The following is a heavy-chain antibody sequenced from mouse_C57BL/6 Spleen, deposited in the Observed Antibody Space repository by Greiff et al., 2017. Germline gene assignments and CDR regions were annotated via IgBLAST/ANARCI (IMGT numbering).Heavy chain of an antibody. CDR2: LYPGSGNT. J-gene: IGHJ3*01. Sequence: QVQLQQSGAELVRPGASVKLSCKASGYTFTDYYINWVKQRPGQGLEWIARLYPGSGNTYYNEKFKGKATLTAEKSSSTAYMQLSSLTSEDSAVYICASGGQLRPWFADWGQGTLVTVSA. CDR3: ASGGQLRPWFAD. D-gene: IGHD3-2*02. CDR1: GYTFTDYY. V-gene: IGHV1-76*01.